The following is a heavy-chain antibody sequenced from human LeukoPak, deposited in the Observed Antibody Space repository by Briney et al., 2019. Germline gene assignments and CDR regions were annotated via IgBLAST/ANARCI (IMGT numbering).Heavy chain of an antibody. D-gene: IGHD6-19*01. CDR3: ARSRLYSSGWFDY. CDR2: ISSNGGST. J-gene: IGHJ4*02. Sequence: GGSLRLSCVAPRFTFSSYAMYWVRQAPGKGLEYFSGISSNGGSTNYADSVKGRFTISRDNSKNTLYLQMGSLRTEDIGIYYCARSRLYSSGWFDYWGQGTLVTVSS. V-gene: IGHV3-64*02. CDR1: RFTFSSYA.